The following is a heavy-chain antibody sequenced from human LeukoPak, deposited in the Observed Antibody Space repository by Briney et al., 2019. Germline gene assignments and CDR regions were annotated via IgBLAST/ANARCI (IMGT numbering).Heavy chain of an antibody. D-gene: IGHD2-15*01. J-gene: IGHJ4*02. CDR1: GFTFSSYG. Sequence: PGGSLRLSCAASGFTFSSYGVHWVRQAPGKGLEWVAFIRYDGSNKYYADSVKGRFTISRDNSKNTLYLQMNSLRAEDTAVYYCANLGYCSGGSCFRFDYWGQGTLVTVSS. CDR3: ANLGYCSGGSCFRFDY. V-gene: IGHV3-30*02. CDR2: IRYDGSNK.